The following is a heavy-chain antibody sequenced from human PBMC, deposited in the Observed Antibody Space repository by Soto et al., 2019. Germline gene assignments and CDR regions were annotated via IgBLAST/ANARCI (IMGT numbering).Heavy chain of an antibody. D-gene: IGHD1-26*01. V-gene: IGHV3-48*03. CDR2: IDTSGSTI. Sequence: PGGSLRLSCAASGFSFSDYEINWVRQPPGKGLEWLSYIDTSGSTIYYTDSVKGRFTISRDNAKNSLYLQMNSLRAEDTAVYYCARDQVGPLYYYYYGMDVWGQGTTVTVSS. CDR1: GFSFSDYE. J-gene: IGHJ6*02. CDR3: ARDQVGPLYYYYYGMDV.